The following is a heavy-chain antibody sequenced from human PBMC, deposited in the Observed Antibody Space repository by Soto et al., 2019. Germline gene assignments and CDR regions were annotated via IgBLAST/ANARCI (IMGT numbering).Heavy chain of an antibody. CDR1: GFSFTGYY. J-gene: IGHJ5*02. CDR3: AKDLTRQLAYWLDP. D-gene: IGHD6-6*01. Sequence: SAKVSGKASGFSFTGYYIHWLRQALGQGLEWMGWINAHSGVTEYAQKFQGRVTLTRDTSIATAYLTLTSLTSDDTALYYCAKDLTRQLAYWLDPWGQGTQVTVSS. V-gene: IGHV1-2*02. CDR2: INAHSGVT.